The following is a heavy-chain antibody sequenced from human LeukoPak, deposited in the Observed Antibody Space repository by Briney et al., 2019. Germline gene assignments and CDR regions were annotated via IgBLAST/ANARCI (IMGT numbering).Heavy chain of an antibody. J-gene: IGHJ3*02. D-gene: IGHD6-19*01. Sequence: SVKVSCKASGGTFSSYAISWVRQAPGQGLKWMGRIIPIFGTANYAQKFQGRVTITTDESTSTAYMELSSLRSEDTAVYYCARDSSYSSGSDAFDIWGQGTMVTVSS. V-gene: IGHV1-69*05. CDR1: GGTFSSYA. CDR3: ARDSSYSSGSDAFDI. CDR2: IIPIFGTA.